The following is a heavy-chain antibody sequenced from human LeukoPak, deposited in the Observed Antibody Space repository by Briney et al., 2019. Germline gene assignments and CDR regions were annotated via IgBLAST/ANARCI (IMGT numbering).Heavy chain of an antibody. CDR3: ARDGGWFDP. CDR2: ISSSGSTI. Sequence: GGSLRLSCAASGFTFSDYYTSWIRHAPGKGRGWVSYISSSGSTIYYADSVKGRFTISRNNAKNSLYLQMNSLRAEDTAVYCCARDGGWFDPWGQGTLVTVSS. V-gene: IGHV3-11*01. J-gene: IGHJ5*02. CDR1: GFTFSDYY.